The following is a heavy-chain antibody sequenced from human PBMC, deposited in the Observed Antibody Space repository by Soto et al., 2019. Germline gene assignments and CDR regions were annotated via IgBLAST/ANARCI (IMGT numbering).Heavy chain of an antibody. V-gene: IGHV1-18*01. CDR2: ISAYNGNT. CDR1: GYTFTSYG. CDR3: ARGLIVVVVAATTYFDY. Sequence: ASVKVSCKASGYTFTSYGNSWERQAPGQGLEWMVWISAYNGNTNYAQKLQGRVTMTTDTSTSTAYMELRSLRSDDTAVYYCARGLIVVVVAATTYFDYWGQGTLVSASS. J-gene: IGHJ4*01. D-gene: IGHD2-15*01.